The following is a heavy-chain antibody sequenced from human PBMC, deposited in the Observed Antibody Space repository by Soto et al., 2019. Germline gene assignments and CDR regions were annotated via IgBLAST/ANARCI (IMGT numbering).Heavy chain of an antibody. D-gene: IGHD2-15*01. CDR1: GGSFSGYY. CDR2: INHSGST. CDR3: ASVAYCSGGSCYSPWFDP. Sequence: SETLSLTCAVYGGSFSGYYWSWIRQPPGKGLEWIGEINHSGSTNYNPSLKSRVTISVDTSKNQFSLKLSSVTAADTAVYYCASVAYCSGGSCYSPWFDPWGQGTLVTVSS. J-gene: IGHJ5*02. V-gene: IGHV4-34*01.